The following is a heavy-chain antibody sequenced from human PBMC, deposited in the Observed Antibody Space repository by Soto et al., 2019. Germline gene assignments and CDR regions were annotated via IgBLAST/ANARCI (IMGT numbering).Heavy chain of an antibody. D-gene: IGHD6-19*01. CDR3: ARDLTQWLVRVGAFDI. Sequence: PGGSLRLSCAASGFTFSSYSMNWVRQAPGKGLEWVSSISSSSSYIYYADSVKGRFTISRDNAKNSLYLQMNSLRAEDTAVYYCARDLTQWLVRVGAFDIWGQGTMVTVSS. CDR2: ISSSSSYI. CDR1: GFTFSSYS. V-gene: IGHV3-21*01. J-gene: IGHJ3*02.